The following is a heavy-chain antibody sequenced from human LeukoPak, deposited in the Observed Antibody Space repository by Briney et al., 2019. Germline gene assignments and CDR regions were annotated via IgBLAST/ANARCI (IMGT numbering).Heavy chain of an antibody. CDR2: IYHSGST. J-gene: IGHJ6*02. D-gene: IGHD3-22*01. Sequence: SETLSLTCAVSGGSISSGGYSWSWIRQPPGKGLEWIGYIYHSGSTYYNPSLKSRVTISVDRSKNQFSLKLSSVTAADTAVYYCARGRYYDSSGYQLRHYGMDVWGQGTTVTVSS. V-gene: IGHV4-30-2*01. CDR3: ARGRYYDSSGYQLRHYGMDV. CDR1: GGSISSGGYS.